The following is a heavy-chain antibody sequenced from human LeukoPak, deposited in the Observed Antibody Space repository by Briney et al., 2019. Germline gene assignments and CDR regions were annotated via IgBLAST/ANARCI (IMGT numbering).Heavy chain of an antibody. CDR3: VRLFVQEPSGWFDP. CDR2: MNPDSGNT. Sequence: GASVKVSCKTSGYTFASYEINWVRQPPGQGLEWMGWMNPDSGNTAYAQKFPGRVTMTRDVSMRTAYMELSSLRSDDTAVYYCVRLFVQEPSGWFDPWGQGTLVTVS. CDR1: GYTFASYE. V-gene: IGHV1-8*01. D-gene: IGHD3-10*01. J-gene: IGHJ5*02.